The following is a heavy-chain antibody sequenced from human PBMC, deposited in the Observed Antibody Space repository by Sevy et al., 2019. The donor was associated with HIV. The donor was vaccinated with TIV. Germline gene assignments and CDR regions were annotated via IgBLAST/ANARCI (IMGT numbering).Heavy chain of an antibody. J-gene: IGHJ6*02. CDR3: ARGQAAAGTGGYYYGMDV. D-gene: IGHD6-13*01. Sequence: ASVKVSCKASGYTFTSYDINWVRQATGQGLEWMGWMNPNRGNTGYAQKFQGRVTMTRNTSISTAYMELSSLRSEDTAVYYCARGQAAAGTGGYYYGMDVWGQGTTVTVSS. CDR1: GYTFTSYD. CDR2: MNPNRGNT. V-gene: IGHV1-8*01.